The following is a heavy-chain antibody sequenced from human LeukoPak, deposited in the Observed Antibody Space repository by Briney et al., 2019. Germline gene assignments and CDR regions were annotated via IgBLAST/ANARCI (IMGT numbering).Heavy chain of an antibody. CDR1: VYTFHKNY. V-gene: IGHV1-46*02. J-gene: IGHJ4*02. D-gene: IGHD3-10*01. Sequence: GASVKVSCKSSVYTFHKNYMHWVRQAPGQGLEWMGIINPYDGSTTYAQSFQGRVTVTRDTSTNAVYMELSSLRDEDTGVYYCARDYYGSGSSRGYWGQGTLVTVSS. CDR3: ARDYYGSGSSRGY. CDR2: INPYDGST.